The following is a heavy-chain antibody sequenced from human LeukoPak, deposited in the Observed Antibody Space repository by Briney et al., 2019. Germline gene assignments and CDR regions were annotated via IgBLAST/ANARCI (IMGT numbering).Heavy chain of an antibody. J-gene: IGHJ6*03. V-gene: IGHV4-4*09. D-gene: IGHD3-10*01. Sequence: PSETLSLTCTVSGGSISSYYWSWIRQPPGKGLEWIGYIYTSGSTNYNPSLRSRVTISVDTSKNQFSLKLSSVTAADTAVYYCARRLGVRGVQTLYYYYYYYMDVWGKGTTVTVSS. CDR1: GGSISSYY. CDR2: IYTSGST. CDR3: ARRLGVRGVQTLYYYYYYYMDV.